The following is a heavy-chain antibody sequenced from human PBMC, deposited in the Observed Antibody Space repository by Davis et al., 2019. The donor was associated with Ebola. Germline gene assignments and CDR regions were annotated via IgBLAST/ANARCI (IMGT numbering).Heavy chain of an antibody. D-gene: IGHD2-15*01. CDR2: IWYDGSNK. V-gene: IGHV3-33*06. J-gene: IGHJ6*02. CDR3: AKWDCSGGSCYGMDV. CDR1: GFTFSSYG. Sequence: GGSLRLSCVASGFTFSSYGMHWVRQAPGKGLEWVAVIWYDGSNKYYADSVKGRFTISRDNSKNTLYLQMNSLRAEDTAVYYCAKWDCSGGSCYGMDVWGQGTTVTVSS.